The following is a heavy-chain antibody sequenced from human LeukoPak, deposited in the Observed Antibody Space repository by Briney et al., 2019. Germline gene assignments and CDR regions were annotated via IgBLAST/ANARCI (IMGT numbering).Heavy chain of an antibody. V-gene: IGHV1-8*03. CDR2: MNPNSGNT. Sequence: ASVKVSCKASGYTFTSYDINWVRQATGQGLEWMGWMNPNSGNTGYAQKFQGRVTITRNTSISTAYMELSSLRSEDTAVYYCARARHTIFGVVILQGAFDIWGQGTMVTVSS. D-gene: IGHD3-3*01. CDR3: ARARHTIFGVVILQGAFDI. CDR1: GYTFTSYD. J-gene: IGHJ3*02.